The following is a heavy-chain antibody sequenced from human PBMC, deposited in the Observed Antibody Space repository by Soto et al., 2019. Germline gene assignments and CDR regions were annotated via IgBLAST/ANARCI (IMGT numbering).Heavy chain of an antibody. CDR2: ISYDGSNK. D-gene: IGHD3-3*01. J-gene: IGHJ4*02. CDR1: GFTFSSYA. Sequence: VHLVESGGGVVQPGRSLRLSCAASGFTFSSYAMHWVRQAPGKGLEWVALISYDGSNKYYADSVKGRFTISRDNSKNTLYLQMNSLRAEDTAVYYCARDKRDLRFLEWSYYFDYWGQGTLVTVSS. V-gene: IGHV3-30-3*01. CDR3: ARDKRDLRFLEWSYYFDY.